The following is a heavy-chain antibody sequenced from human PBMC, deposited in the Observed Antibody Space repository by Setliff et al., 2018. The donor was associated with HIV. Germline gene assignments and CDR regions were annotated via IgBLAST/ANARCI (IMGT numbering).Heavy chain of an antibody. CDR1: GGSISSSSYY. CDR2: IYYSGST. Sequence: PSETLSLTCAVSGGSISSSSYYWGWIRQPPGKGLEWIGYIYYSGSTYYNPSLKSRVTISVDTSKNQFSLKLSSVTAADTAVYYCARAPPTDYDFTYYFDYWGQGTLVTVSS. D-gene: IGHD3-3*01. CDR3: ARAPPTDYDFTYYFDY. V-gene: IGHV4-31*11. J-gene: IGHJ4*02.